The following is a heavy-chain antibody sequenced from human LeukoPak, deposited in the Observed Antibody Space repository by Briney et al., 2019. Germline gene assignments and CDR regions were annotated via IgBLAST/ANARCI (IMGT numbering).Heavy chain of an antibody. CDR1: GFILRSHA. CDR3: VKDNEAGGSPFDR. V-gene: IGHV3-64D*06. Sequence: GGSPRLSCSASGFILRSHAMHWVRQAPGKGLEYVSRISDNGGSTYYADSVKGRFTISRDNSKNTLYLQMSSLRAVDTAVYYCVKDNEAGGSPFDRWGQGTLVTVSS. CDR2: ISDNGGST. J-gene: IGHJ4*02. D-gene: IGHD1-1*01.